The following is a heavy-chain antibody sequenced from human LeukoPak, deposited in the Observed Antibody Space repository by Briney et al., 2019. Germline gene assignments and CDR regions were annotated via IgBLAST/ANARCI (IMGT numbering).Heavy chain of an antibody. V-gene: IGHV4-59*01. CDR1: GGSISSYY. D-gene: IGHD6-25*01. CDR2: IYYSGST. CDR3: ARDLSGDYDY. J-gene: IGHJ4*02. Sequence: SETLSLTCTVSGGSISSYYWSWIRQPPGEGLEWIGYIYYSGSTNYNPSLKSRVTISVDTSKNQFSLKLSSVTAAGTAVYYCARDLSGDYDYWGQGTLVTVSS.